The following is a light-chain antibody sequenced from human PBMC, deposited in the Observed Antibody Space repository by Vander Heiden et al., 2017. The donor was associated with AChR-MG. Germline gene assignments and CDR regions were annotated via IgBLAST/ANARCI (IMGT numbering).Light chain of an antibody. Sequence: DIQMTQSPSSLSASVGDRATITCRTSQTVSNYLNWYQQKPGKAPKLLIYAASSLQSGVPARFSGGGSGTDFTLTISSLHPEDFATYYCQQSYSSPFTFGGGTKVEIK. V-gene: IGKV1-39*01. CDR3: QQSYSSPFT. CDR2: AAS. CDR1: QTVSNY. J-gene: IGKJ4*01.